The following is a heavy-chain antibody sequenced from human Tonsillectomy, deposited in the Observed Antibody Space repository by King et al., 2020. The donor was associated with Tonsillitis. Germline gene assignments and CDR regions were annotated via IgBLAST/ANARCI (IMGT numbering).Heavy chain of an antibody. D-gene: IGHD2/OR15-2a*01. CDR2: ILYSGST. CDR3: ARHRLLNWFDR. Sequence: QLQESGPGLVKPSETLSLTCTVSGGSISSTSFYWGWIRQPPGKGLGCIGSILYSGSTYYDPSLKSRVTISVATSKNQFSLKLSSVTAADTAVYYCARHRLLNWFDRWGKGTLVTVSS. V-gene: IGHV4-39*01. J-gene: IGHJ5*02. CDR1: GGSISSTSFY.